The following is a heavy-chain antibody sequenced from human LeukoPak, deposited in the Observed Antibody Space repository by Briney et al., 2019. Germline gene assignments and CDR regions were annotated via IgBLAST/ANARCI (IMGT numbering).Heavy chain of an antibody. CDR2: TYYGSKWYN. J-gene: IGHJ3*02. Sequence: SQTLSLTCAISGDSVSSNSASWNWIRQSPSRGLEWLGRTYYGSKWYNDYAVSVKSRITINPDTSKNQFSLQLNSVNPEDTAVYYCVRAGDHLTYGGVDIWGQGTMVTVSS. CDR1: GDSVSSNSAS. V-gene: IGHV6-1*01. D-gene: IGHD4-23*01. CDR3: VRAGDHLTYGGVDI.